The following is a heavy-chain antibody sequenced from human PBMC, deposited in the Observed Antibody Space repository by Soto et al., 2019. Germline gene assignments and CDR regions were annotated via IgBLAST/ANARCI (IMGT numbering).Heavy chain of an antibody. D-gene: IGHD3-16*01. CDR3: AQGDPFVGGTIYGMDV. V-gene: IGHV3-23*01. J-gene: IGHJ6*02. CDR1: LSSYA. Sequence: LRLSCAVSLSSYAMTWVRQAPGKGLEWVAGISVSGGSTNYAVSVKGRFTISRDNDKNTVYLQMNSLRAEDTAVYYCAQGDPFVGGTIYGMDVWGQGTTVTVSS. CDR2: ISVSGGST.